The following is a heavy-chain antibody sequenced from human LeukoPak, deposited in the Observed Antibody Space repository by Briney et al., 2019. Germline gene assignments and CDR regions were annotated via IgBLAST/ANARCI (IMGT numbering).Heavy chain of an antibody. CDR1: GFTFSSYS. D-gene: IGHD3-22*01. J-gene: IGHJ4*02. Sequence: GGSLRLSCAASGFTFSSYSMNWVRQAPGKGLEWVSVIYSGGSTYYADSVKGRFTISRHNSKNTLYLQMNSLRAEDTAVYYCARGQYDSSGFVFDYWGQGTLVTVSS. CDR2: IYSGGST. V-gene: IGHV3-53*04. CDR3: ARGQYDSSGFVFDY.